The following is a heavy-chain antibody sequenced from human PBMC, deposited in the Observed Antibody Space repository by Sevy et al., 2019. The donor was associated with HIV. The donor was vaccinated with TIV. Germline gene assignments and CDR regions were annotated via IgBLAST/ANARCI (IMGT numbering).Heavy chain of an antibody. V-gene: IGHV1-18*01. CDR2: ISAYKSQT. Sequence: ASVKVPCKASGYDFSKHGVTWVRQARGQGLEWMGCISAYKSQTNYEEKFQGRMTMTTDTATNTAYMELMSLTPDDTAVYYCAREGSGAWYIVEVFDNWGQGTLVTVSS. CDR3: AREGSGAWYIVEVFDN. D-gene: IGHD6-19*01. CDR1: GYDFSKHG. J-gene: IGHJ4*02.